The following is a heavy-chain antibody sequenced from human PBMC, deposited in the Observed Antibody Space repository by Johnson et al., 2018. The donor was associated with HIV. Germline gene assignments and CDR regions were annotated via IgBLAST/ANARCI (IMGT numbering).Heavy chain of an antibody. CDR1: GFTFSSYG. D-gene: IGHD3-22*01. Sequence: QVQLVESGGGLVQPGGSLRLSCAASGFTFSSYGMHWVRQAPGKGLEWVAVIWYDGSNKYYADSVTGRFTISRDNAKNSLYLQMNSLRAEDTAVYYCARGDYYDSSGYFSDAFDIWGQGTMVTVSS. CDR2: IWYDGSNK. CDR3: ARGDYYDSSGYFSDAFDI. J-gene: IGHJ3*02. V-gene: IGHV3-33*01.